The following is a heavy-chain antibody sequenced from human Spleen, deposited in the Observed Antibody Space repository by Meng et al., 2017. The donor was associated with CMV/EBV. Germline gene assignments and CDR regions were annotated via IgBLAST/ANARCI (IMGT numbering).Heavy chain of an antibody. CDR2: VSYDGSNE. D-gene: IGHD1-1*01. CDR1: AFTFSAYA. Sequence: GGSLRLSCAASAFTFSAYAMHWVRQAPGKGLEWVAVVSYDGSNENYTDSVKGRFTISRDNPRNTLYLQMSSLRAEDTAVYYCAKSTGATWTSHFYYYAMDVWGQGTTVTVSS. J-gene: IGHJ6*02. CDR3: AKSTGATWTSHFYYYAMDV. V-gene: IGHV3-30*04.